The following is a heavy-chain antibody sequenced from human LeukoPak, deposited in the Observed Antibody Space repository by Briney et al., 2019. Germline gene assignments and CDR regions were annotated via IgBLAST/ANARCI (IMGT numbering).Heavy chain of an antibody. D-gene: IGHD2-2*01. J-gene: IGHJ6*02. V-gene: IGHV1-2*02. CDR1: GYTFTGYY. CDR2: INPNSGGT. Sequence: ASVKVSCKASGYTFTGYYMHWVRQAPGQGLEWMGWINPNSGGTNYAQKFQGRVTMTRDTSISTAYMELSRLRSDDTAVYYCARDIVVVPAARRRGYGMDVWGQGTTVTVSS. CDR3: ARDIVVVPAARRRGYGMDV.